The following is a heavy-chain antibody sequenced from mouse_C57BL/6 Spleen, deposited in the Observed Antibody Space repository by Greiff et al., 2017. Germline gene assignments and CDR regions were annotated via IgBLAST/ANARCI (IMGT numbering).Heavy chain of an antibody. CDR3: TAIYYDYDVRFAY. Sequence: DVMLVESGGGLVQPGGSMKLSCVASGFTFSNYWMNWVRQSPEKGLEWVAQIRLKSDNYATHYAESVKGRFTISRDDSKSSVYLQMNNLRAEDTGIYYCTAIYYDYDVRFAYWGQGTLVTVSA. D-gene: IGHD2-4*01. J-gene: IGHJ3*01. CDR2: IRLKSDNYAT. CDR1: GFTFSNYW. V-gene: IGHV6-3*01.